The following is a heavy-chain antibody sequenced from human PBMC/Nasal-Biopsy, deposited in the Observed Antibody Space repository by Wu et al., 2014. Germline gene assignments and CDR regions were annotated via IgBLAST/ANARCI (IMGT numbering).Heavy chain of an antibody. D-gene: IGHD6-19*01. V-gene: IGHV3-33*08. J-gene: IGHJ4*02. CDR3: ARDTLPIALAGTFDY. CDR1: GFTFSSYG. Sequence: LRLSCAASGFTFSSYGMHWVRQAPGKGLEWVAVIWYDGSDKYYADSVMGRFTISRDNSKNTLYLQMNSLRAEDTAVYYCARDTLPIALAGTFDYWGQGTLVTVSS. CDR2: IWYDGSDK.